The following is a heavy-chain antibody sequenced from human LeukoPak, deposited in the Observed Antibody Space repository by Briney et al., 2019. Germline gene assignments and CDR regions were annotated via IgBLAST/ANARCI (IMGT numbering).Heavy chain of an antibody. CDR2: ISSSGSTI. CDR1: GFTFSDYY. V-gene: IGHV3-11*01. CDR3: ARVDYDSSGFGYFDY. J-gene: IGHJ4*02. Sequence: PGGSPRLSCAASGFTFSDYYISWIRQAPGKGLEWVSYISSSGSTIYYADSVKGRFTISRDNAKNSLYLQMNSLRAEDTAVYYCARVDYDSSGFGYFDYWGQGTLVTVSS. D-gene: IGHD3-22*01.